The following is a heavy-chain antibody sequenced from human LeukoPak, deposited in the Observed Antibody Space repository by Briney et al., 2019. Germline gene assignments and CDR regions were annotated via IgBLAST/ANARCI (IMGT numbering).Heavy chain of an antibody. CDR3: ARDPVTISCSSTSCYSWFDP. J-gene: IGHJ5*02. CDR1: GYTFTSYG. V-gene: IGHV1-18*01. D-gene: IGHD2-2*02. Sequence: ASVEVSCKASGYTFTSYGISWVRQAPGQGLEWMGWISAYNGNTNYAQKLQGRVTMTTDTSTSTAYMELRSLRSDDTAVYYCARDPVTISCSSTSCYSWFDPWGQGTLVTVSS. CDR2: ISAYNGNT.